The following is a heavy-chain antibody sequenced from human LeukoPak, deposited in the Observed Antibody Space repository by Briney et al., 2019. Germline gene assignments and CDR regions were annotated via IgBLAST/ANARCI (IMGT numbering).Heavy chain of an antibody. V-gene: IGHV3-49*04. D-gene: IGHD5-24*01. CDR1: GFTFGDYA. CDR2: IRSEAYGGTT. Sequence: GGSLRLSCTASGFTFGDYAMSWVRQAPGKGLEWVGFIRSEAYGGTTEYAASVKGRFTISRDDPKSIAYLQMNSLKTEDTAVYYCTREGMSKLMATMDAFDIWGQGTMVTVSS. J-gene: IGHJ3*02. CDR3: TREGMSKLMATMDAFDI.